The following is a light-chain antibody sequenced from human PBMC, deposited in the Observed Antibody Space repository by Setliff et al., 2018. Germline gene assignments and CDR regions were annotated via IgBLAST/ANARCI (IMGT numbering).Light chain of an antibody. CDR2: DVT. CDR1: STDVGGYNY. Sequence: QSALTQPRSVSGSPGQSVTVSCAGTSTDVGGYNYVSWYQQHPGKAPQLIIYDVTNRPSGVSNRFSASKSGNTASLTISGLQPEDDADYYCSSYTSYNTDVFGTGTKVTVL. CDR3: SSYTSYNTDV. J-gene: IGLJ1*01. V-gene: IGLV2-14*03.